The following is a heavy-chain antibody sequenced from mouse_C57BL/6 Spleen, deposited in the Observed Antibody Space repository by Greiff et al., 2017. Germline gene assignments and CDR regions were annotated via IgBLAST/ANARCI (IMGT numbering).Heavy chain of an antibody. V-gene: IGHV1-39*01. CDR3: ARLNYYGSSYEAIDY. CDR2: INPNYGTT. J-gene: IGHJ4*01. CDR1: GYSFTDYN. D-gene: IGHD1-1*01. Sequence: VQLQQSGPELVKPGASVKISCKASGYSFTDYNMNWVKQSNGKSLEWIGVINPNYGTTSYNQKFKGKATLTVDQSSSTAYMQLSSLTSEYSAVYSCARLNYYGSSYEAIDYWGQGTSVTVSS.